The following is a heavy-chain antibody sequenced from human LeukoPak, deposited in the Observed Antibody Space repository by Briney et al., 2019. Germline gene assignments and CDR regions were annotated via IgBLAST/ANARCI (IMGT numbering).Heavy chain of an antibody. J-gene: IGHJ4*02. V-gene: IGHV3-66*04. CDR1: GFTVSSNY. D-gene: IGHD3-22*01. CDR3: ARPYYDSGGYYLPFDY. CDR2: ISGSGGST. Sequence: GGSLRLSCAASGFTVSSNYMSWVRQAPGKGLEWVSAISGSGGSTYYADSVKGRFTISRDNAKNSLYLQMNSLRAEDTAVYYCARPYYDSGGYYLPFDYWGQGTLVTVSS.